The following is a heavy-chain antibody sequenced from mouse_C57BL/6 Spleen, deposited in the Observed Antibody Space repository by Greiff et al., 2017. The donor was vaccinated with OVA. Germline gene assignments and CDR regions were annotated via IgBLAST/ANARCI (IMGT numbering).Heavy chain of an antibody. J-gene: IGHJ1*03. Sequence: QVQLKESGPGLVQPSQSLSITCTVSGFSLTSYGVHWVRQSPGKGLEWLGVIWSGGSTDYNAAFISGLSISKDNSKSQVFFKMNSLQADDTAIYYCARSGHYYGSSYWYFDVWGTGTTVTVSS. CDR1: GFSLTSYG. CDR2: IWSGGST. V-gene: IGHV2-2*01. CDR3: ARSGHYYGSSYWYFDV. D-gene: IGHD1-1*01.